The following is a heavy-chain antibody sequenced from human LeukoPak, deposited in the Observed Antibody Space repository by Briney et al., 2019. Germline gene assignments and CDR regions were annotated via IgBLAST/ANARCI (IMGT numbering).Heavy chain of an antibody. D-gene: IGHD2-15*01. Sequence: SETLSLTCTVSGGSISGGGYYWTWTRQHPGKGLEWIGYIYYSGSTYYNPSLKSRVTISVDTSKNQFSLRLSSVTAADTAVYYCALGYCGGGSCYAREYFQHWGQGTLVTVSS. V-gene: IGHV4-31*03. CDR1: GGSISGGGYY. CDR3: ALGYCGGGSCYAREYFQH. CDR2: IYYSGST. J-gene: IGHJ1*01.